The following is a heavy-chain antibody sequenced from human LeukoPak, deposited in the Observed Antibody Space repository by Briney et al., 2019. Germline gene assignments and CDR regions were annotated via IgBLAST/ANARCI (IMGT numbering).Heavy chain of an antibody. V-gene: IGHV4-4*07. D-gene: IGHD2-8*01. Sequence: SETLSLTCTVSGASISSYYWSWIRQPAGKGLEWIWRIYTSGSTNYNPSLKSRVTMSVDTSKNQFSLKLSSVTAADTAVYYCAREREDIKLMLYAYYFDYWGQGTLVTVSS. CDR2: IYTSGST. CDR1: GASISSYY. J-gene: IGHJ4*02. CDR3: AREREDIKLMLYAYYFDY.